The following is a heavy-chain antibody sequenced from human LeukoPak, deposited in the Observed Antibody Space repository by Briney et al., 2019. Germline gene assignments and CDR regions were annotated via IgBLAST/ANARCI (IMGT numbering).Heavy chain of an antibody. V-gene: IGHV1-8*01. CDR2: VNPNSGNT. D-gene: IGHD2-2*02. CDR3: ARGTPYCSGASCYNY. Sequence: ASVKVSCKASGYTFSSYDINWVRQAPGQGLEWMGWVNPNSGNTGYAQKFQGRVTMTRDTSISTAYMELSSLRSEDTAVYYCARGTPYCSGASCYNYWGQGTLVAVSS. J-gene: IGHJ4*02. CDR1: GYTFSSYD.